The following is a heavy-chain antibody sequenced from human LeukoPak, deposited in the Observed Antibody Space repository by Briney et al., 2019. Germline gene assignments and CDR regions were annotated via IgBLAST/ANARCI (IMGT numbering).Heavy chain of an antibody. V-gene: IGHV3-33*01. Sequence: GRSLRLSCAASGFTFSSYGMHWVRQAPGKGLEWVAVIWFDGSYKYYADSVKGRFTISRDNSKNTLYLQMNSLRAEGTAVYYCATKGDWNWGQGTLVTVSS. D-gene: IGHD3/OR15-3a*01. CDR2: IWFDGSYK. CDR3: ATKGDWN. CDR1: GFTFSSYG. J-gene: IGHJ4*02.